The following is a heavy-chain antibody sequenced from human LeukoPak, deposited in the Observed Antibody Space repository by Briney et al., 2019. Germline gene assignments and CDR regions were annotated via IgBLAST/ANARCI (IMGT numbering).Heavy chain of an antibody. J-gene: IGHJ6*02. CDR1: GGSISSYY. CDR2: IYTSGST. D-gene: IGHD2-2*02. V-gene: IGHV4-4*07. CDR3: ARDLCSSTSCYSHGMDV. Sequence: PSETLSLTCTASGGSISSYYWSWIRQPAGKGLEWIGRIYTSGSTNYNPSLKSRVTISVDTSKNQFSLKLSSVTAADTAVYYCARDLCSSTSCYSHGMDVWGQGTTVTVSS.